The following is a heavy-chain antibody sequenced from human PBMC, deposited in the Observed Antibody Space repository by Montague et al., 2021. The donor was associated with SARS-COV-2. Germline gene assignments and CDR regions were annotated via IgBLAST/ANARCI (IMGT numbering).Heavy chain of an antibody. CDR1: GFSLSTSGMC. CDR2: IDWDDDK. D-gene: IGHD5-18*01. J-gene: IGHJ4*02. Sequence: PALVKPTQTLTLTCTFSGFSLSTSGMCVSWIRQPPGKALEWLAVIDWDDDKSYSTSLKTRLTISKDTSKNQVVLTMTNRDPEDTAAYYCARMPDQVWLDYWGQGILVTVSS. CDR3: ARMPDQVWLDY. V-gene: IGHV2-70*01.